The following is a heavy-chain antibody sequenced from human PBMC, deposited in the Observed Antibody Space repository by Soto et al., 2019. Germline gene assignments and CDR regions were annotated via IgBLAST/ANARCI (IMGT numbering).Heavy chain of an antibody. D-gene: IGHD2-15*01. J-gene: IGHJ6*02. CDR3: ARGSGGSSYYYYGMDV. V-gene: IGHV1-69*13. Sequence: SVKVSCKASGYTFTGYYMHWVRQAPGQGLEWMGGIIPIFGTANYAQKFQGRVTITADESTSTAYMELSSLRSEDTAVYYCARGSGGSSYYYYGMDVWGQGTTVTVSS. CDR1: GYTFTGYY. CDR2: IIPIFGTA.